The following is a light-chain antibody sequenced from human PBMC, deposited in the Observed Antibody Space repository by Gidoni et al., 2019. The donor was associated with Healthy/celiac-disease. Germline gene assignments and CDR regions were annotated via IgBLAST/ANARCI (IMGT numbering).Light chain of an antibody. CDR1: QGISSY. Sequence: DIQLTQSPSLLSASVVDRVTITCRASQGISSYLAWYQQKPGKAPKLLIYAASTLQSGFPSRFSGSGSGTEFTLTISSLQPEDFATYYCQQLNSFRFTFGPGTKVDIK. CDR2: AAS. J-gene: IGKJ3*01. V-gene: IGKV1-9*01. CDR3: QQLNSFRFT.